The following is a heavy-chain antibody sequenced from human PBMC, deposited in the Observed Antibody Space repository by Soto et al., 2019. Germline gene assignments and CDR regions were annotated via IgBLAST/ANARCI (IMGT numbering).Heavy chain of an antibody. J-gene: IGHJ5*02. CDR2: IYHSGST. D-gene: IGHD6-13*01. Sequence: SETLSLTCAVSGGSISSSNWWSWVRQPPGKGLEWTGEIYHSGSTNYNPSLKSRVTISVDKSKNQFSLKLSSVTAADTAVYYCARAIAAAANWFDPWGQGTLVTVSS. V-gene: IGHV4-4*02. CDR1: GGSISSSNW. CDR3: ARAIAAAANWFDP.